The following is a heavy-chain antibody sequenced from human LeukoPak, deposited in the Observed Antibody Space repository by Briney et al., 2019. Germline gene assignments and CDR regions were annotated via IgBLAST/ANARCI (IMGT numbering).Heavy chain of an antibody. CDR2: ISSSSSYI. V-gene: IGHV3-21*01. D-gene: IGHD6-6*01. CDR3: ASPNPRIAARPYYYNYMDV. CDR1: GFTFSIYS. Sequence: KAGGSLRLSCAASGFTFSIYSMNWVRQAPGKGLEWVSSISSSSSYIYYADSVKGRFTISRDNAKNSLYLQMNSLRAEDTAVYYCASPNPRIAARPYYYNYMDVWGKGTTVTVSS. J-gene: IGHJ6*03.